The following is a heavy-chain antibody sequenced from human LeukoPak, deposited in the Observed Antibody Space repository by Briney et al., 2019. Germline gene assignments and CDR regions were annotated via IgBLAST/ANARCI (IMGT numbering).Heavy chain of an antibody. J-gene: IGHJ3*02. CDR3: ARGTISGSGYRDDAFDI. CDR2: IYHSGST. D-gene: IGHD3-22*01. V-gene: IGHV4-38-2*02. CDR1: GYSISSGYY. Sequence: SETLSLTCTVSGYSISSGYYWGWIRQPPGKGLGWIGRIYHSGSTYYNPSLKSRVTISVDTSKNQFSLKLSSVTAADTAVYYCARGTISGSGYRDDAFDIWGQGTMVTVSS.